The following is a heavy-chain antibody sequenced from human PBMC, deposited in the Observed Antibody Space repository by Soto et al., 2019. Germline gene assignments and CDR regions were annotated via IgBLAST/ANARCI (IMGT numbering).Heavy chain of an antibody. CDR1: GYTFTSYG. V-gene: IGHV1-18*01. Sequence: QVHLVQSGAEVKKPGASVKVSCKCSGYTFTSYGITWVRQAPGQGLEWMGWISAHNGNTDYAQKLQGRVTVTRDTSTSTAYMELRSLCSDDTAVYYCARGRYGDYWGQGALVTVSS. CDR3: ARGRYGDY. CDR2: ISAHNGNT. J-gene: IGHJ4*02. D-gene: IGHD1-1*01.